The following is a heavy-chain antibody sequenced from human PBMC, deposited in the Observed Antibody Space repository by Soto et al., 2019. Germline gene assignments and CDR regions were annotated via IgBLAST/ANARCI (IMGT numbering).Heavy chain of an antibody. D-gene: IGHD5-12*01. CDR2: VKDGGHT. J-gene: IGHJ4*02. Sequence: QVQLQQWGAGLLKPSETLSLNCAVTGGSLSGYYWSWIRQPPGKGLEWIGEVKDGGHTNYSPSLGGRVTISSDPSSDQFSLRLNSVTAADTGVYYCARGQEGVVATHWDQGSLVTVSS. CDR1: GGSLSGYY. V-gene: IGHV4-34*01. CDR3: ARGQEGVVATH.